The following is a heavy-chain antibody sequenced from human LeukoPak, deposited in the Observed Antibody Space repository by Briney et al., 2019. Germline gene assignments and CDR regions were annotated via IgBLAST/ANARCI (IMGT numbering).Heavy chain of an antibody. CDR3: ASPAGGDYYDSSGWFDY. CDR1: GGSISSSNW. J-gene: IGHJ4*02. V-gene: IGHV4-4*02. Sequence: SGTLSLTCAVSGGSISSSNWWSWVRQPPGKGLEWIGEIYHSGSTKYNPSLKSRVTISVDKSKNQFSLKLSSVTAADTAVYYCASPAGGDYYDSSGWFDYWGQGTLVTVSS. CDR2: IYHSGST. D-gene: IGHD3-22*01.